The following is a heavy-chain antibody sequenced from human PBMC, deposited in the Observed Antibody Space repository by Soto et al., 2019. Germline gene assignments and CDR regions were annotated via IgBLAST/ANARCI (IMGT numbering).Heavy chain of an antibody. D-gene: IGHD2-8*02. V-gene: IGHV1-18*04. CDR2: ISGNNGAT. CDR1: GYTFANYG. J-gene: IGHJ5*01. Sequence: ASVKVSCKASGYTFANYGISWVRQAPGQGLEWMGWISGNNGATNYAPKVQGRITMTIDTSTGVAYMALRSLRSDDTAIYYCARERKYCRIKGDWLDSWGQGTLVTVSS. CDR3: ARERKYCRIKGDWLDS.